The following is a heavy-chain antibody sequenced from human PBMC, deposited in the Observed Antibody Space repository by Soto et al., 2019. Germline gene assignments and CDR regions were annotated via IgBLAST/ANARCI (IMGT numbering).Heavy chain of an antibody. Sequence: PSDPLSLTCTVSGGSISIGDYYWSWIRQPPGKGLEWIGHIYYSESTHYNPSLKSRVIISVDTSKNQFSLKLTPVTAADTAVYYCARGGFLRGLEVTTFDHWGQGTPFPVSP. J-gene: IGHJ4*02. D-gene: IGHD2-21*02. V-gene: IGHV4-30-4*02. CDR3: ARGGFLRGLEVTTFDH. CDR1: GGSISIGDYY. CDR2: IYYSEST.